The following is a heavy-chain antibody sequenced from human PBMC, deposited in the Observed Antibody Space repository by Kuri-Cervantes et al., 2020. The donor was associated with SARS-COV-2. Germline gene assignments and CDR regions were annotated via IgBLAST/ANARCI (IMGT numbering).Heavy chain of an antibody. Sequence: GGSLRLSCAASGFTFSSNAMSGVRQAPGKGLEWVSGLSGSGVSTYYAESVKGRFTISRDNSKNTLYLQMNSLRAEDTAAYYCAKDWDSRGYYLFDHWGQGTLVTVSS. J-gene: IGHJ4*02. D-gene: IGHD3-22*01. CDR2: LSGSGVST. CDR1: GFTFSSNA. CDR3: AKDWDSRGYYLFDH. V-gene: IGHV3-23*01.